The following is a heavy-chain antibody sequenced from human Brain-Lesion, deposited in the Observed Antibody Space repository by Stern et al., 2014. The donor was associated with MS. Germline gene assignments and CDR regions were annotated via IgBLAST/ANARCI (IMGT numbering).Heavy chain of an antibody. CDR1: GGFISRSSYY. CDR3: ARRELDGGFDLRYNWFDR. D-gene: IGHD5-12*01. CDR2: IYYSGST. V-gene: IGHV4-39*01. J-gene: IGHJ5*02. Sequence: VQLVESGPGLVKPSETLSLTCTVSGGFISRSSYYWAWIRQPPGKGLEGIGSIYYSGSTDYNPSLKNRVTISVDTSRNQFSLKLTSVTAADTAIYYCARRELDGGFDLRYNWFDRWGQGTLVTVSS.